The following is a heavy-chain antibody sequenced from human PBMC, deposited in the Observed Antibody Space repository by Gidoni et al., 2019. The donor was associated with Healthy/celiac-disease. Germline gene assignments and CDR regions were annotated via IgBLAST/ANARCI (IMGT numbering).Heavy chain of an antibody. CDR3: ATAGSSYGPYYYDYMDV. D-gene: IGHD5-18*01. CDR1: GYTFTSYY. CDR2: INPSGGST. V-gene: IGHV1-46*03. Sequence: QVQLVQSGAEVKKPGASVKVSCKASGYTFTSYYMHWVRQAPGQGLEWMGIINPSGGSTSYAQKFQGRVTMTRDTSTSTVYMELSSLRSEDTAVYYCATAGSSYGPYYYDYMDVWGKGTTVTVSS. J-gene: IGHJ6*03.